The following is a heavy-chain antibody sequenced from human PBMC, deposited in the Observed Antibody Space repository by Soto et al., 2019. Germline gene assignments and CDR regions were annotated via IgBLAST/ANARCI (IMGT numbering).Heavy chain of an antibody. CDR3: TTVTPPG. J-gene: IGHJ4*02. Sequence: GGSLRLSCVASGFTFNNAWMTWVRQAPGKGLEWVGRIKSKTEGGTTDYAAHVKGRFTLSRDDSKNTLYLQMNSLKTEDSAVYYCTTVTPPGWGQGTLVTVSS. CDR2: IKSKTEGGTT. V-gene: IGHV3-15*01. CDR1: GFTFNNAW.